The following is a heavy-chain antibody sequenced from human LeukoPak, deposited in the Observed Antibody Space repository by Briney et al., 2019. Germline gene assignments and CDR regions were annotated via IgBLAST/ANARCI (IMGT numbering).Heavy chain of an antibody. CDR3: AKAEYYDILTGHDY. CDR1: GFTFSSYG. J-gene: IGHJ4*02. Sequence: GGSLKLSCAASGFTFSSYGMHWVRQAPGKGLEWVAVISYDGSNKYYADSVKGRFTISRDNSKNTLYLQMNSLRAEDTAVYYCAKAEYYDILTGHDYWGQGTLVTVSS. D-gene: IGHD3-9*01. CDR2: ISYDGSNK. V-gene: IGHV3-30*18.